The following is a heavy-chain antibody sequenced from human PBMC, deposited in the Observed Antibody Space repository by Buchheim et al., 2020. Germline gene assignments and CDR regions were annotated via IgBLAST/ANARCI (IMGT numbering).Heavy chain of an antibody. J-gene: IGHJ4*02. V-gene: IGHV3-30*18. CDR3: AKFSRELLQLPDY. CDR2: ISYDGSNK. Sequence: QVQLVESGGGVVQPGRSLRLSCAASGFTFSSYGMHWVRQAPGKGLEWVAVISYDGSNKYYADSVKGRFTISRDNSKNTLYLQMNSLRAEDTAVYYCAKFSRELLQLPDYWAREP. CDR1: GFTFSSYG. D-gene: IGHD1-26*01.